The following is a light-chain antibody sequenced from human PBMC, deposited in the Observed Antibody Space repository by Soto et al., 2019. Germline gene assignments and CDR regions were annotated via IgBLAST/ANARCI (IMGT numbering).Light chain of an antibody. CDR1: QSVSSN. CDR3: QQYNNWPPLLT. CDR2: GAS. Sequence: EIVMTQSPATLSVSPGERATLSCRASQSVSSNLAWYQQKPGQAPRLLIYGASTRATDIPARFSGSGSGTEFTLTISSLQSEDFAVYYCQQYNNWPPLLTFGGGTKVEI. V-gene: IGKV3-15*01. J-gene: IGKJ4*01.